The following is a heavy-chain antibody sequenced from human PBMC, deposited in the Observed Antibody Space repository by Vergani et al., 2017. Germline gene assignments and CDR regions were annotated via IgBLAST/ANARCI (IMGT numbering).Heavy chain of an antibody. CDR2: ISYDGSNK. CDR3: ARAPLGVVYYYYYYMDV. Sequence: QVQLVESGGGVVQPGRSLRLSCAASGFTFRSYAMPWVRQAPGKGLEWVAVISYDGSNKYYADSVKGRFTISRDNSKNTLYLQMNSLRAEDTAGYYCARAPLGVVYYYYYYMDVWGKGTTVTVSS. V-gene: IGHV3-30-3*01. D-gene: IGHD2-2*01. CDR1: GFTFRSYA. J-gene: IGHJ6*03.